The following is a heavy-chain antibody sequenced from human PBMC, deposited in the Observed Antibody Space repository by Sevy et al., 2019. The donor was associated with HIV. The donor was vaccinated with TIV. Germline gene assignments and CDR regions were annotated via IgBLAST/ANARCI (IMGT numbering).Heavy chain of an antibody. CDR3: ARDYYYDSSGYHDY. J-gene: IGHJ4*02. Sequence: GGSLRLSCAASGFTFSSYAMHWVRHAPGKGLEWVAVISYDGSNKYYADSVKGRFTISRDNSKNTLYLQMNSLRAEDTAVYYCARDYYYDSSGYHDYWGQGTLVTVSS. CDR2: ISYDGSNK. V-gene: IGHV3-30-3*01. D-gene: IGHD3-22*01. CDR1: GFTFSSYA.